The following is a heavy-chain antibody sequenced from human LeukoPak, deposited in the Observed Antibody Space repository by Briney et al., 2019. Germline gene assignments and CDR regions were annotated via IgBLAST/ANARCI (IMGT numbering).Heavy chain of an antibody. CDR2: INHSGST. D-gene: IGHD6-19*01. CDR3: ARWSGWYRGGLYYFDY. Sequence: SETLSLTCAVYGGSFSGYYWSWIRQPPGKGLEWIGEINHSGSTNYNPSLKSRVTISVDTSNKQFSLKLSSVTAADTAVYYCARWSGWYRGGLYYFDYWGQGTLVTVSS. V-gene: IGHV4-34*01. CDR1: GGSFSGYY. J-gene: IGHJ4*02.